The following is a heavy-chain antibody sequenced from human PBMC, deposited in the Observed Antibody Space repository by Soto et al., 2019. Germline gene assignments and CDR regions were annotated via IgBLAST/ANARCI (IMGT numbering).Heavy chain of an antibody. CDR1: GFTFSNYN. CDR3: VRECAYGDY. V-gene: IGHV3-21*01. Sequence: EVHLVESWGGLVTPGGSLRLSCEGSGFTFSNYNMNWVRQAPGEGLEWVSSISGTSISTRYADSVQGRFTISRDNAKRSLYLQMNSLTPEDTAIYYCVRECAYGDYWGQGILVTVSS. J-gene: IGHJ4*02. CDR2: ISGTSIST. D-gene: IGHD4-17*01.